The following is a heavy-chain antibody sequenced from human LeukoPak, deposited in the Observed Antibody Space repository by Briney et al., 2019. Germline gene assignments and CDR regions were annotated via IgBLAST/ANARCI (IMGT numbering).Heavy chain of an antibody. Sequence: ASVKVTCKASGHTFTGYYIHWVRQAPGQGLEWMGWVNPNSGGTNYAQRFQGRVTMTRDTSSSTAYMELSRLRSEDTAVYYCARAVHGGFLYYFDYWGQGTLVTVSS. CDR2: VNPNSGGT. CDR1: GHTFTGYY. J-gene: IGHJ4*02. V-gene: IGHV1-2*02. D-gene: IGHD3-3*01. CDR3: ARAVHGGFLYYFDY.